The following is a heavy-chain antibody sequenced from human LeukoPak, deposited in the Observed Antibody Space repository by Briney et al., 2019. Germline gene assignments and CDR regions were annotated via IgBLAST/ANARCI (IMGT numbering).Heavy chain of an antibody. J-gene: IGHJ4*02. CDR2: IYSGGST. D-gene: IGHD6-13*01. CDR3: ARDPGSSWYGGDY. Sequence: GGSLRLSCAASGFTVSSDYMSWVRQAPGKGLEWVSVIYSGGSTYYADSVKGRFTISRDNSKNTLYLQMNSLRAEDTAVYYCARDPGSSWYGGDYWGQGTLVTVSS. V-gene: IGHV3-53*01. CDR1: GFTVSSDY.